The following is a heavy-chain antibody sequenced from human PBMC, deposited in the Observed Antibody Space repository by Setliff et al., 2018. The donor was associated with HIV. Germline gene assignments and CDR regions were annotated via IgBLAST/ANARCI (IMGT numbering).Heavy chain of an antibody. CDR3: ARSTDSSSFDY. D-gene: IGHD6-13*01. Sequence: SVKVSCKASGGTFSSYAISWVRQAPGQGLEWMGGIIPILGIANYAQKFQGRVTITADKSANTAYMELSSLRSEDTAVYYCARSTDSSSFDYWGQGTLVTVSS. J-gene: IGHJ4*02. CDR1: GGTFSSYA. CDR2: IIPILGIA. V-gene: IGHV1-69*10.